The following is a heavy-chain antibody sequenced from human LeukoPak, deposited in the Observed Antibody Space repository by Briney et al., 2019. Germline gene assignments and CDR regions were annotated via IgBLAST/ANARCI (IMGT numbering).Heavy chain of an antibody. CDR3: ARDGGYCSSTNCYLGV. D-gene: IGHD2-2*01. CDR1: GFTFSSYS. V-gene: IGHV3-48*04. Sequence: GGSLRLSCAASGFTFSSYSMNWIRQAPGKGLEWVSYISSTSSTTHYADSVKGRFTISRDSAKNSLYLQMNSLRAEDTAVYYCARDGGYCSSTNCYLGVWGQGTMVTVSS. CDR2: ISSTSSTT. J-gene: IGHJ3*01.